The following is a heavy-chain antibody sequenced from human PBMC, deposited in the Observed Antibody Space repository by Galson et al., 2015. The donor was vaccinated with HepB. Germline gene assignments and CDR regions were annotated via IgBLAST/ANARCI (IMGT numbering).Heavy chain of an antibody. J-gene: IGHJ6*02. CDR2: IYYSGST. CDR3: ARAGRSYYYGLDV. Sequence: TLSLTCAVSGGSISSSNWWSWVRQPPGKGLEWIGYIYYSGSTSYNSSLKSRVTISVDTSKNQFSLRLSSVSAADTAVYYCARAGRSYYYGLDVWGQGTTVTVSS. V-gene: IGHV4-4*02. CDR1: GGSISSSNW. D-gene: IGHD1-14*01.